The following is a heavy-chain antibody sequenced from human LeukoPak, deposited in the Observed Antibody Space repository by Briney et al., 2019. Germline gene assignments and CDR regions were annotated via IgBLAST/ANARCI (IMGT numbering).Heavy chain of an antibody. J-gene: IGHJ4*02. CDR1: GYTFTSYA. V-gene: IGHV1-69*13. D-gene: IGHD3-22*01. Sequence: SVKVSCKASGYTFTSYAISWVRQAPGQGLEWMGGIIPIFGTANYAQKFQGRVTITADESTSTAYMELSSLRSEDTAVYYCARGSYYYDSSGFLCDYWGQGTLVTVSS. CDR2: IIPIFGTA. CDR3: ARGSYYYDSSGFLCDY.